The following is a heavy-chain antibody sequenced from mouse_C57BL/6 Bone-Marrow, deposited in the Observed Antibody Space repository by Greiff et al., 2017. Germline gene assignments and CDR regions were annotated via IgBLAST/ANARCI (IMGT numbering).Heavy chain of an antibody. CDR3: ARGGVIEGGY. CDR1: GYTFTDYY. V-gene: IGHV1-19*01. D-gene: IGHD2-12*01. CDR2: INPYNGGT. Sequence: VQLKQSGPVLVKPGASVKMSCKASGYTFTDYYMNWVKQSHGKSLEWIGVINPYNGGTSYNQKFKGKATLTVDKSSSTAYMELNSLTSADSAVYYCARGGVIEGGYWGQGTTLTVSS. J-gene: IGHJ2*01.